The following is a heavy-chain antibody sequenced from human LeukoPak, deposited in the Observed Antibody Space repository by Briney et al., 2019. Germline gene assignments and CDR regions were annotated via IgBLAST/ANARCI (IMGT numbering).Heavy chain of an antibody. V-gene: IGHV3-74*01. CDR2: INSDGSST. CDR3: ARTYYYDSSGYYSVTHDAFDI. J-gene: IGHJ3*02. D-gene: IGHD3-22*01. CDR1: GFTFSSYW. Sequence: GGSLRLSCAASGFTFSSYWMHWVRQAPGKGLVWVSRINSDGSSTSHADSVKGRFTISRDNAKNTLYLQMNSLRAEDTAVYYCARTYYYDSSGYYSVTHDAFDIWGQGTMVTVSS.